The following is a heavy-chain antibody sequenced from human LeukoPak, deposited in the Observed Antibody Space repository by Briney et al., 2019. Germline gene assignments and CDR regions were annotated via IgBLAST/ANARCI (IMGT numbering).Heavy chain of an antibody. CDR3: TRESGSAYQFDY. CDR1: GFTFSNYW. D-gene: IGHD3-10*01. CDR2: INRDGSST. V-gene: IGHV3-74*01. J-gene: IGHJ4*02. Sequence: GGSLRLSCAASGFTFSNYWMHWVRQAPGKGLVWVSRINRDGSSTNYADSVKGRFTISRDNAKNTLYLQMNSLRAEDTAVYYCTRESGSAYQFDYWGQGTLVTVSS.